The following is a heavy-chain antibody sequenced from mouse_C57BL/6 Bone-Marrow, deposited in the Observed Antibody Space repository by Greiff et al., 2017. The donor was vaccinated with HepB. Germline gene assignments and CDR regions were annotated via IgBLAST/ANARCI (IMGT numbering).Heavy chain of an antibody. J-gene: IGHJ3*01. V-gene: IGHV3-6*01. Sequence: EVQLQQSGPGLVKPSQSLSLTCSVTGYSITSGYYWNWIRQFPGNKLEWMGYISYDGSNNYNPSLKNRISITRDTSKNQFFLKLNSVTTEDTATYYCAREGPAWFAYWGQGTLVTVSA. CDR3: AREGPAWFAY. CDR1: GYSITSGYY. CDR2: ISYDGSN.